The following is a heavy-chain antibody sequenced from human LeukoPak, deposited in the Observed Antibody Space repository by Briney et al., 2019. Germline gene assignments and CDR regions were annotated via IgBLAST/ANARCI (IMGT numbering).Heavy chain of an antibody. Sequence: GGSLRLSCAASGFTFSNYWMHWVRQVPGKGLAWVSSISSSSSYIYYADSVKGRFTISRDNSKNTLSLQMNSLRAEDTAVYYCAKDGPYYYGSGSYSQAFDYWGQGTLVTVSS. CDR1: GFTFSNYW. D-gene: IGHD3-10*01. CDR3: AKDGPYYYGSGSYSQAFDY. J-gene: IGHJ4*02. CDR2: ISSSSSYI. V-gene: IGHV3-21*04.